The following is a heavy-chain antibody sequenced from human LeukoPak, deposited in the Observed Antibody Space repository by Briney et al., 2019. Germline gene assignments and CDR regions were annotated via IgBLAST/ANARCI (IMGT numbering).Heavy chain of an antibody. CDR1: GFTFSSYT. D-gene: IGHD5-18*01. CDR3: ARVRVDTAMVTYYYYGMDV. J-gene: IGHJ6*02. Sequence: GGSLRLSCAASGFTFSSYTLHWVRQTPGKGLEWVALISSDGRDQYYADSVKGRCTISRDNSKNTVYLQVNSLRIEDTAVYYCARVRVDTAMVTYYYYGMDVWGQGTTVTVSS. V-gene: IGHV3-30*04. CDR2: ISSDGRDQ.